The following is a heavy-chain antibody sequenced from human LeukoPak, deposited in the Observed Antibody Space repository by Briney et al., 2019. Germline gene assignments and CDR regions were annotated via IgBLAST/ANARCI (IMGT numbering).Heavy chain of an antibody. CDR3: ARESDDILTGKSLDY. J-gene: IGHJ4*02. CDR2: ISSSGSTI. V-gene: IGHV3-11*01. D-gene: IGHD3-9*01. Sequence: GGSLRLSCAASGFTFSDYYMSWVRQAPGKGPEWVSYISSSGSTIYYADSVKGRFTISRDNAKNSLYLQMNSLRAEDTAVYYCARESDDILTGKSLDYWGQGTLVTVSS. CDR1: GFTFSDYY.